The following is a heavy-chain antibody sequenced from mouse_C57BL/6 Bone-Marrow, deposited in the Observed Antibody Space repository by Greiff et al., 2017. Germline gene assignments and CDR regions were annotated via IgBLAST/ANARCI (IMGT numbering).Heavy chain of an antibody. J-gene: IGHJ4*01. CDR2: ISGGGGNT. CDR1: GFTFSSYT. V-gene: IGHV5-9*01. CDR3: ARTYYAMDY. Sequence: EVKLMESGGGLVKPGGSLKLSCAASGFTFSSYTMSWVRQTPEKRLEWVATISGGGGNTYYPDSVKGRFTISRDNAQNTLYLQMSSLRSEDTALYYCARTYYAMDYWGQGTSVTVSS.